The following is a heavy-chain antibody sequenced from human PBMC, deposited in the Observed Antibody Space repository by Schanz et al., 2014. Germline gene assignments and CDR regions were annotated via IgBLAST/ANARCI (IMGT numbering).Heavy chain of an antibody. Sequence: EVQVVESGGGLVQPGGSLRLSCVASGFNVSKSYVSWVRQAPGKGLEWVSSLTGSGGGTYYADSVRGRFAISRDNSMNTVYLQMNSLRSDDAAVYYCARAQGVIRLYYGVDVWGQGTTVTVSS. CDR3: ARAQGVIRLYYGVDV. V-gene: IGHV3-23*04. D-gene: IGHD3-10*01. CDR1: GFNVSKSY. J-gene: IGHJ6*02. CDR2: LTGSGGGT.